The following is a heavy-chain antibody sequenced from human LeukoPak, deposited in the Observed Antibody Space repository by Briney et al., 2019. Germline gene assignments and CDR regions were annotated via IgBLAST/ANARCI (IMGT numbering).Heavy chain of an antibody. Sequence: GGSLRLSCAASGFTFSAYSMNWVRQAPGKGLEWVSYVSGSGDARYYADSVKGRFTISRHNAKNSLYLQMNSLTAEDTAVYYCARDYIYAYDYWGQGILVTVSS. V-gene: IGHV3-48*01. CDR1: GFTFSAYS. CDR3: ARDYIYAYDY. J-gene: IGHJ4*02. D-gene: IGHD3-16*01. CDR2: VSGSGDAR.